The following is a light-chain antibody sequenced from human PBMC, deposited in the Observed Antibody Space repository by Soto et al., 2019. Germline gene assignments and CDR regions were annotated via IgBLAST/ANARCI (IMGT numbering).Light chain of an antibody. V-gene: IGKV1D-12*01. CDR1: QGIRNW. Sequence: DIQITQSPSSVSASVGDRVTITCRASQGIRNWLAWYQQKPGEAPKPLIYSASSLQNDVPSRFSGSGAGREFTLTISSMQREDFATSDCHQTHSFLALTFGAGTRVEIK. CDR2: SAS. J-gene: IGKJ4*02. CDR3: HQTHSFLALT.